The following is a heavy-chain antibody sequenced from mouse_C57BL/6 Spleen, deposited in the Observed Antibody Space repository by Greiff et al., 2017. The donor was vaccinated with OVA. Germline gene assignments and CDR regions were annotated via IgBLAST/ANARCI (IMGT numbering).Heavy chain of an antibody. D-gene: IGHD1-1*01. CDR1: GYAFSSSW. V-gene: IGHV1-82*01. Sequence: QVQLKESGPELVKPGASVKISCKASGYAFSSSWMNWVKQRPGKGLEWIGRIYPGDGDTNYNGKFKGKATLTADKSSSTAYMQLSSLTSEDSAVYFCARSYFYYGSSSNYFDYWGQGTTLTVSS. CDR3: ARSYFYYGSSSNYFDY. CDR2: IYPGDGDT. J-gene: IGHJ2*01.